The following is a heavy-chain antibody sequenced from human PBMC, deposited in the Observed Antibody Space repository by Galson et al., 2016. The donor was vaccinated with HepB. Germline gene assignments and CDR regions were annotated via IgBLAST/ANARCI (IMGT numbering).Heavy chain of an antibody. Sequence: ETLSLTCTISGESISSSNWWSWVRQSPGRGLEWIGEIYHSGSTKYNPSLKRRVIISVDKPNNQFSLRLNSVTAADTAVYYCTRDSDYAYFDLWGRGTLVTVSS. V-gene: IGHV4-4*02. J-gene: IGHJ2*01. CDR3: TRDSDYAYFDL. CDR2: IYHSGST. D-gene: IGHD4-17*01. CDR1: GESISSSNW.